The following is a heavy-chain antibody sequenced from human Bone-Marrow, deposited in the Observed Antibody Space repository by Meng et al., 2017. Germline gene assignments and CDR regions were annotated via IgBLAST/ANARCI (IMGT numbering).Heavy chain of an antibody. CDR3: ATRSNYYGSGSYRDYYYYGMDV. V-gene: IGHV1-69*13. D-gene: IGHD3-10*01. CDR1: GGTFSSYA. J-gene: IGHJ6*02. CDR2: SIPIFGTA. Sequence: SVKVSCKASGGTFSSYAISWVRQAPGQGLEWMGGSIPIFGTANYAQKFQGRVTITADESTSTAYMELSSLRSEDTAVYYCATRSNYYGSGSYRDYYYYGMDVWGQGTTVTVSS.